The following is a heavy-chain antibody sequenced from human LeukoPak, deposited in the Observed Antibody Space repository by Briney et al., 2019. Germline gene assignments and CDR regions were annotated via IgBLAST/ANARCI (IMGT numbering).Heavy chain of an antibody. CDR1: GGSFSGYY. V-gene: IGHV4-34*01. Sequence: SETLSLTCAVYGGSFSGYYWSWIRQPPGKGLEWIGGINHSGSTNYNPSLKSRVTISVDTSKNQFSLKLNSVTAADTAVYYCARGPLGDRNWFDPWGQGTLVTVSS. CDR2: INHSGST. CDR3: ARGPLGDRNWFDP. D-gene: IGHD2-21*02. J-gene: IGHJ5*02.